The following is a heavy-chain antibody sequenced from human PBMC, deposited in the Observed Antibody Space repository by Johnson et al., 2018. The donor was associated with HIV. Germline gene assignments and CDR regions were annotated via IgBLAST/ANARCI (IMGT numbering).Heavy chain of an antibody. CDR2: ISYDGSNK. Sequence: QVQLVESGGGVVQPGRSLRLSCAASGFTFSSYALHWVRQAPGKGLDWVAIISYDGSNKYYADSVKGRFTISRDNSKNTLYLQMNSLRAEDTAVYYCARAGSSSSGPRAFDIWGQGTMVTVSS. D-gene: IGHD6-6*01. CDR1: GFTFSSYA. V-gene: IGHV3-30*04. CDR3: ARAGSSSSGPRAFDI. J-gene: IGHJ3*02.